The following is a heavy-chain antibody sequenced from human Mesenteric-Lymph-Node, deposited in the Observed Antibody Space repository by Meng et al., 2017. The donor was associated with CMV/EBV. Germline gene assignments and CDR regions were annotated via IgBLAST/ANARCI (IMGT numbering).Heavy chain of an antibody. J-gene: IGHJ6*02. CDR3: ARESGAWFLEWLLPQLSYYGMDV. CDR2: IKQDGSEK. Sequence: GGSLRLSCAASGFTFSSYWMSWVRQAPGKGLEWVANIKQDGSEKYYVDSVKGRFTISRDNAKNSLYLQMNSLRAEDTAVYYCARESGAWFLEWLLPQLSYYGMDVWGQGTTVTVSS. D-gene: IGHD3-3*01. V-gene: IGHV3-7*01. CDR1: GFTFSSYW.